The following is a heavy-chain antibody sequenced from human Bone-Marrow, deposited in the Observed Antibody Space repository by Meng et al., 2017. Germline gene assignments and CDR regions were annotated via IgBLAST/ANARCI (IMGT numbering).Heavy chain of an antibody. D-gene: IGHD2-15*01. Sequence: LRLSCTVSGGSISSYYWSWIRQPPGKGLEWIGYIYYSGRTNYNPSLKSRVTISLDTSKNQFSLKLSSVTAADTAVYYCARESVVVVAATIADYYYYGMDVWGQGTTVTVSS. V-gene: IGHV4-59*01. CDR3: ARESVVVVAATIADYYYYGMDV. J-gene: IGHJ6*02. CDR2: IYYSGRT. CDR1: GGSISSYY.